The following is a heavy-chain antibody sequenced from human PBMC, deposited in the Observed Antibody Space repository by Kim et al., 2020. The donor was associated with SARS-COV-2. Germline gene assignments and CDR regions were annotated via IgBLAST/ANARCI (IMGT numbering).Heavy chain of an antibody. J-gene: IGHJ4*02. Sequence: GGARRREWADSGFTFSDYYMSWIRQAPGKGLEWVSYISSSGSTIYYADSVKGRFTISRDNAKNSLYLQMNSLRAEDTAVYYCARDLGTQYGLERGGFDYWGQGTLVTVSS. V-gene: IGHV3-11*01. D-gene: IGHD2-15*01. CDR3: ARDLGTQYGLERGGFDY. CDR1: GFTFSDYY. CDR2: ISSSGSTI.